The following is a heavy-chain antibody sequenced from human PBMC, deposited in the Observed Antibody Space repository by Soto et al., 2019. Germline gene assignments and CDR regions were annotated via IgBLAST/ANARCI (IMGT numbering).Heavy chain of an antibody. CDR3: ARHLPGENFDWLPRWFDP. D-gene: IGHD3-9*01. V-gene: IGHV4-39*01. CDR1: GGSISSSSYY. Sequence: SETLSLTCTVSGGSISSSSYYWGWIRQPPGKGLEWIGSIYYSGSTYYNPSLKSRVTISVDTSKNQFSLKLSSVTAADTAVYYCARHLPGENFDWLPRWFDPWGQGTLVTVSS. J-gene: IGHJ5*02. CDR2: IYYSGST.